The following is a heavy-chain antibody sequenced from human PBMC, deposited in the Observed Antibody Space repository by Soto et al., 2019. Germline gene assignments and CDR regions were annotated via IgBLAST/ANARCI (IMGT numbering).Heavy chain of an antibody. Sequence: GESLKISCKGSGYSFTSYWIGWVRQMPGKGLEWMGIIYPGDSDTRYSPSFQGQVTISADKSISTAYLQWSSLKASDTAMYYCARTVVPAARQTKNWFDPWGQGTLVTVSS. CDR3: ARTVVPAARQTKNWFDP. D-gene: IGHD2-2*01. CDR2: IYPGDSDT. J-gene: IGHJ5*02. V-gene: IGHV5-51*01. CDR1: GYSFTSYW.